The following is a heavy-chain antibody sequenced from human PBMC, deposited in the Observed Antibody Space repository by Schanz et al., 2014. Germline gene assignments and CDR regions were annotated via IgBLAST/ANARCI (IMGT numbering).Heavy chain of an antibody. CDR1: GFTFSDYS. Sequence: EVQLVESGGGWVQPGGSLRLSCAASGFTFSDYSMNWVRQAPGKGPEWVSYIRSSSTPIYYADSVKGRFTISRDNSKNTLYLQMNSLRAEDTAVYYCARDRRNADLDYWGQGTLVTVSS. CDR3: ARDRRNADLDY. CDR2: IRSSSTPI. D-gene: IGHD1-1*01. J-gene: IGHJ4*02. V-gene: IGHV3-48*01.